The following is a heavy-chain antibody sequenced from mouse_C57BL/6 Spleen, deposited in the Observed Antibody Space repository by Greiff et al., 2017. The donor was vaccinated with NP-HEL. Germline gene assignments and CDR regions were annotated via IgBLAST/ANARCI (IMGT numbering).Heavy chain of an antibody. D-gene: IGHD2-1*01. V-gene: IGHV1-55*01. J-gene: IGHJ4*01. CDR3: ARSVYYGNSYYAMDY. CDR1: GYTFTSYW. Sequence: QVQLQQPGAELVKTGASVKMSCKASGYTFTSYWITWVKQRPGQGLEWIGDIYPGSGSTNYNEKFKSKATLTVDTSSSTAYMQLSSLTSEDSAVYSCARSVYYGNSYYAMDYWGQGTSVTVSS. CDR2: IYPGSGST.